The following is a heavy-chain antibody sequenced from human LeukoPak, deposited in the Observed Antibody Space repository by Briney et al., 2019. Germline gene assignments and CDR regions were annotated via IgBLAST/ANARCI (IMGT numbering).Heavy chain of an antibody. CDR3: ARDRWGGTSRYFDY. CDR2: ISYDGSNK. CDR1: GFTFSSYG. V-gene: IGHV3-30*03. J-gene: IGHJ4*02. Sequence: GGSLRLSCAASGFTFSSYGMHWVRQAPGKGLEWVAVISYDGSNKYYADSVKGRFTISRDNSKNTLYLQMNSLRAEDTAVYYCARDRWGGTSRYFDYWGQGTLVTVSS. D-gene: IGHD2-2*01.